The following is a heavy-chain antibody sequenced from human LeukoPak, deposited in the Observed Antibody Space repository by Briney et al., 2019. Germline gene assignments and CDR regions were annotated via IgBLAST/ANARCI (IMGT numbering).Heavy chain of an antibody. D-gene: IGHD5-12*01. J-gene: IGHJ5*02. CDR2: IYYSGST. CDR1: GGSISSYY. Sequence: SETLSLTCTVSGGSISSYYWSWIRQPPGKGLEWIGYIYYSGSTNYNPSLKSRVTISVDTSKNQLSLKLSSVTAADTAVYYCARVPRDIVATFWFDPWGQGTLVTVSS. V-gene: IGHV4-59*01. CDR3: ARVPRDIVATFWFDP.